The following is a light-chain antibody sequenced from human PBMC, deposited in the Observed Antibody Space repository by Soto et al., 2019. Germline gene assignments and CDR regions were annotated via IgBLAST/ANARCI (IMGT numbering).Light chain of an antibody. CDR3: SSYTSSTTVV. J-gene: IGLJ2*01. Sequence: QSALTQPASVSGCPGQSITISCTGTSSDVGSYNYVSWYQQHPGKAPKLMIYDVSNRPSGVSNRFSGSKSGNTASLTISGLQAEDEADYYCSSYTSSTTVVFGGGTKLTVL. CDR2: DVS. CDR1: SSDVGSYNY. V-gene: IGLV2-14*03.